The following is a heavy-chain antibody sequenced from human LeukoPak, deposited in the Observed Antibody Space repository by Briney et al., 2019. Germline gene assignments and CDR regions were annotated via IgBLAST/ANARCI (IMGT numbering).Heavy chain of an antibody. CDR1: GGSISSYY. J-gene: IGHJ6*02. Sequence: PSETLSLTCTVSGGSISSYYWSWIRQPPGKGLEWIGYIYYSGSTNYNPSLKSRVTISVDTSKSQFSLKLSSVTAADTAVYYCARSFHTYYYGSGFYGMDVWGQGTTVTVSS. D-gene: IGHD3-10*01. CDR3: ARSFHTYYYGSGFYGMDV. V-gene: IGHV4-59*01. CDR2: IYYSGST.